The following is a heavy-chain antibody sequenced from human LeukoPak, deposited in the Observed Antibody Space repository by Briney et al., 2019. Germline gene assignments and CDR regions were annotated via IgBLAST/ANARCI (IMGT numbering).Heavy chain of an antibody. CDR3: AKDFRRRYCSGGSCYFAEYFQH. Sequence: GGSLRLSCAASGFTFSSYAMSWVRQAPGKGLEXXXXISGSGGSTYYADSVKGRFTISRDNSKNTLYLQMNSLRAEDTAVYYCAKDFRRRYCSGGSCYFAEYFQHWGQGTLVTVSS. CDR2: ISGSGGST. V-gene: IGHV3-23*01. J-gene: IGHJ1*01. D-gene: IGHD2-15*01. CDR1: GFTFSSYA.